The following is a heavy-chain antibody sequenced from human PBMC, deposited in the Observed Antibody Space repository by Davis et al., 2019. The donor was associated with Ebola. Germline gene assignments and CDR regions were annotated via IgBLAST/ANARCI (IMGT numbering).Heavy chain of an antibody. J-gene: IGHJ5*02. CDR3: ARRNWFDP. CDR1: GFTFSSYS. V-gene: IGHV3-21*01. CDR2: ITVTSNYT. Sequence: GESLKISCAASGFTFSSYSMNWVRQAPGKGLEWVSSITVTSNYTYYADSMKGRFTISRDNAKNSLYLQMNSLRAEDTAVYYCARRNWFDPWGQGTLVTVSS.